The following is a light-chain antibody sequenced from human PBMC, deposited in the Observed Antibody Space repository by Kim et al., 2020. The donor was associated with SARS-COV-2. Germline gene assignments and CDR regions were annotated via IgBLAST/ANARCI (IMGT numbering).Light chain of an antibody. CDR1: KDIGNY. CDR2: AAS. CDR3: QKCDSAPWT. J-gene: IGKJ1*01. Sequence: ASVGDRVTITCRASKDIGNYLAWFQLKPGKAPKLLIYAASALQPGVPSRFSGSGSGTDFTLTVTSLQPEDVATYYCQKCDSAPWTFGQGTKVEIK. V-gene: IGKV1-27*01.